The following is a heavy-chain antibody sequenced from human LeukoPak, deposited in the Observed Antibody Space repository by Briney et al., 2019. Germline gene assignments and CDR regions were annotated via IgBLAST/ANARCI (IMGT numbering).Heavy chain of an antibody. CDR2: ISSSSSYI. Sequence: GGSLRLSCAASGFTFSSYGMHWVRQAPGKGLEWVSSISSSSSYIYYADSVKGRFTISRDNAKNSLYLQMNSLRAEDTAVYYCARDPAYYYDSSGYYYVPYWGQGTLVTVSS. CDR1: GFTFSSYG. D-gene: IGHD3-22*01. J-gene: IGHJ4*02. V-gene: IGHV3-21*01. CDR3: ARDPAYYYDSSGYYYVPY.